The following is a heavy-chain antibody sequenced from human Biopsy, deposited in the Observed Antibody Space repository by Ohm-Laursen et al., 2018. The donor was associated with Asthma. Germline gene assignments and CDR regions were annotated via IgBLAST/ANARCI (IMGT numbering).Heavy chain of an antibody. CDR2: IYSGGGT. Sequence: SLRLSCTASGFTVSTNGMSWVRQPPGKGLEWVSVIYSGGGTYYADSVQGRVTISRDNSKNTLSLQMNSLRAEDPAVYYCARAYGGSVFSGSFDIWGQGTMVTVSS. CDR1: GFTVSTNG. J-gene: IGHJ3*02. CDR3: ARAYGGSVFSGSFDI. V-gene: IGHV3-53*01. D-gene: IGHD4-23*01.